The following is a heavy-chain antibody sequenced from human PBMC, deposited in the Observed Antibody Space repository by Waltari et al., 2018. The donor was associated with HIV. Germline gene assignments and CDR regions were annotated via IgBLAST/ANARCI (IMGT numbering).Heavy chain of an antibody. J-gene: IGHJ4*02. CDR3: ARVRSIMGRFLGFDY. CDR1: GLSVSSNY. CDR2: MYRSGDA. V-gene: IGHV3-53*02. Sequence: EVQLVETGGGLIQPGGSLRLSCAASGLSVSSNYMNWVRQAPGKGLGWVSVMYRSGDAYYADLVKGRFTISRDNSKNTLYLQMNSLRAEDTAVYYCARVRSIMGRFLGFDYWGQGTLVTVSS. D-gene: IGHD3-3*02.